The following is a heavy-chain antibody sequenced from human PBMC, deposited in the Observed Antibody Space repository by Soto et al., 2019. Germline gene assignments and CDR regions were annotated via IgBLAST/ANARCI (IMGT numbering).Heavy chain of an antibody. D-gene: IGHD3-22*01. CDR3: ARNYYDSSGYSALDYGMDV. CDR1: GYTFTSYG. CDR2: ISAYNGNT. J-gene: IGHJ6*02. Sequence: GGPVKVSCKASGYTFTSYGISWVRQAPGQGLEWMGWISAYNGNTNYAQKLQGRVTMTTDTSTSTAYMELRSLRSDDTAVYYCARNYYDSSGYSALDYGMDVWGQGTTVTVSS. V-gene: IGHV1-18*04.